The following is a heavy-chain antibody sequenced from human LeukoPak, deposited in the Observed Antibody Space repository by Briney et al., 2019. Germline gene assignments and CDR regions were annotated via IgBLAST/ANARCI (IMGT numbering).Heavy chain of an antibody. D-gene: IGHD3-10*01. CDR1: GYTFTGYY. V-gene: IGHV1-2*02. CDR2: INPNSGGT. Sequence: GSVKVSCKASGYTFTGYYLHWVRQAPGQGLEWMGWINPNSGGTNYAQKFQGRVTMTRDTSISTAYMELRRLKSDDTAVYYCASETADYYGSQRVWFDPWGQGTLVTVSS. CDR3: ASETADYYGSQRVWFDP. J-gene: IGHJ5*02.